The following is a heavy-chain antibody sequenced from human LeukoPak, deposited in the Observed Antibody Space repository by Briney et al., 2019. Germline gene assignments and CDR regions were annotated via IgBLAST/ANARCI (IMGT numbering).Heavy chain of an antibody. CDR1: GFTFDDCV. V-gene: IGHV3-9*01. CDR2: ISWNSGSI. Sequence: GGSLRLSCAASGFTFDDCVMHWVRQAPGKCLEWVSSISWNSGSIAYADSVKGRFTISRDNAKKSLYLQMNSLRAEDTAVYYCARESVKGWLQYDYWGQGTLVTVSS. D-gene: IGHD5-24*01. CDR3: ARESVKGWLQYDY. J-gene: IGHJ4*02.